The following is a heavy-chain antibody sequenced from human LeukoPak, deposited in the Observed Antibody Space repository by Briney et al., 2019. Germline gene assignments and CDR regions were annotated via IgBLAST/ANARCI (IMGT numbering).Heavy chain of an antibody. J-gene: IGHJ4*02. V-gene: IGHV4-61*02. Sequence: TLSLTCTVSGGSITSGSYYWNWIRQPAGKGLEWIGRVYASGSTYYNPSLKSRVTISVDRSKNQFSLKLSSVTAADTAVYYCAIVPAGAGTHFDFWGQGTLVTVSS. CDR1: GGSITSGSYY. CDR2: VYASGST. D-gene: IGHD6-19*01. CDR3: AIVPAGAGTHFDF.